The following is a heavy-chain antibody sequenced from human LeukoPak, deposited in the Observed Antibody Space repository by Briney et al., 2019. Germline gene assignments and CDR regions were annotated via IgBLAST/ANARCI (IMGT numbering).Heavy chain of an antibody. CDR1: GFTFSSYG. J-gene: IGHJ5*02. CDR3: GKTSGYSSSWYWFDP. Sequence: TGGSLRLSCAASGFTFSSYGMHWVRQAPGKGPEWEAFIRYDGSNKYYADSVKGRFTISRDNSTDTLYLQMSSLRGEDTAVYYCGKTSGYSSSWYWFDPWGKGTRVTVSS. V-gene: IGHV3-30*02. D-gene: IGHD6-13*01. CDR2: IRYDGSNK.